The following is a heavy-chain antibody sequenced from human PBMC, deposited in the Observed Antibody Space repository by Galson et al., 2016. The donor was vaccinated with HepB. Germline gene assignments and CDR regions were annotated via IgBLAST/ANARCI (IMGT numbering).Heavy chain of an antibody. Sequence: GNTLTEMAMHWVRQAPGKGLEWMGWINPRNGDTGYAQKFQGRVSVTRDTSISTTYMELSSLRSDDTALYYCARDLGYLAPKRRVWDKHFDYWGQGALVTVSS. V-gene: IGHV1-2*02. CDR1: GNTLTEMA. D-gene: IGHD1-26*01. CDR2: INPRNGDT. CDR3: ARDLGYLAPKRRVWDKHFDY. J-gene: IGHJ4*02.